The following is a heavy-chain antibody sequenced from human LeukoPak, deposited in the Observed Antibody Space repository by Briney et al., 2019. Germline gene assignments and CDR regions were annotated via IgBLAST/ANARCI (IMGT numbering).Heavy chain of an antibody. CDR2: ISHSVST. V-gene: IGHV4-38-2*01. D-gene: IGHD6-19*01. Sequence: SETLSLTCAVSGYSISSGYYWGRVRQPPGKGLEWIGSISHSVSTYYNPSLESRVTMSVDTSKNQFSLNLSSVTAADTAVYYCARIHGYTNGYFDYWGQGTLVTVSS. CDR3: ARIHGYTNGYFDY. J-gene: IGHJ4*02. CDR1: GYSISSGYY.